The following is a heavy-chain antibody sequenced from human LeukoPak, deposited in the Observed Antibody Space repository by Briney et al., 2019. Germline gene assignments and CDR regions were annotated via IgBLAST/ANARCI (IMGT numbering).Heavy chain of an antibody. CDR3: ARVQRWFGEEALDI. J-gene: IGHJ3*02. Sequence: ASVKVSCKASGYTFTSYYMHWVRHAPGQGLEWMAIINPSGGSTSYAQKFQGRVNMTRDTSISTAYMELRRLRSDDTAVYYCARVQRWFGEEALDIWGQGTMVTVSS. CDR2: INPSGGST. V-gene: IGHV1-46*01. D-gene: IGHD3-10*01. CDR1: GYTFTSYY.